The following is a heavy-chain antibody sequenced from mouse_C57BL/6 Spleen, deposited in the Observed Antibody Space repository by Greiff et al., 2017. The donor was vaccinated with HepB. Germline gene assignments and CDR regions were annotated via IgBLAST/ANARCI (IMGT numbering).Heavy chain of an antibody. CDR2: IDPNSGGT. D-gene: IGHD2-1*01. V-gene: IGHV1-72*01. CDR3: ANDWGNGNWFAY. Sequence: QVQLKQPGAELVKPGASVKLSCKASGYTFTSYWMHWVKQRPGRGLEWIGRIDPNSGGTKYNEKFKSKATLTVDKPSSTAYMQLSSLTSEDSAVYYCANDWGNGNWFAYWGQGTLVTVSA. CDR1: GYTFTSYW. J-gene: IGHJ3*01.